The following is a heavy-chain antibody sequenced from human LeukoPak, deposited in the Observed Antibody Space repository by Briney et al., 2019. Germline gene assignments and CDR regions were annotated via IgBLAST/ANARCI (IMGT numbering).Heavy chain of an antibody. J-gene: IGHJ4*02. Sequence: SETLSLTCTVSSGSISSSSYYWGWIRQPPGKGLEWIGSIYYSGSAYYNPSLKSRVSISIDTSKNQFSLTLNSVTAADTAVYYCARGSDFFDYWGQGTLVTVSS. V-gene: IGHV4-39*07. CDR2: IYYSGSA. CDR3: ARGSDFFDY. CDR1: SGSISSSSYY.